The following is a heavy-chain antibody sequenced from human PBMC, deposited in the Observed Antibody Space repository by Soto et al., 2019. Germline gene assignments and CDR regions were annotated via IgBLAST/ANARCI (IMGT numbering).Heavy chain of an antibody. CDR1: GFTVSSNY. Sequence: GGSLRLSCAASGFTVSSNYMSWVRQAPGKGLEWVSVIYSGGSTYYADSVKGRFTISRDNSKNTLYLQMNSLRAEDTAVYYCARKITDQKHLYFDYWGQGTLVTVSS. CDR3: ARKITDQKHLYFDY. J-gene: IGHJ4*02. CDR2: IYSGGST. V-gene: IGHV3-66*01. D-gene: IGHD3-10*01.